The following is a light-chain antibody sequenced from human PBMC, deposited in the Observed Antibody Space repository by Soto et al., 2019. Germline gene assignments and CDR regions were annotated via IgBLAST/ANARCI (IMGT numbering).Light chain of an antibody. V-gene: IGKV3-15*01. CDR3: QQYDIWPPIT. CDR2: GAS. J-gene: IGKJ5*01. Sequence: EIVMTQSPATLSVSPGERATLTCRASQSVSSNLAWYQQKPGKAPRVLIYGASIRATGVPARFSGSGSGTEFTLSISSLQSEDFAVYYCQQYDIWPPITFGQGTRLEIK. CDR1: QSVSSN.